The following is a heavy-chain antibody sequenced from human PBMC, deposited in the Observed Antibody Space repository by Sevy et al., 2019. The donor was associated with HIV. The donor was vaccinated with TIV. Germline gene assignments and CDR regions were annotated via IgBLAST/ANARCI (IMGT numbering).Heavy chain of an antibody. V-gene: IGHV3-30*02. Sequence: GGSLRLSCAASAFTFSHYGIHWVRQAPGKGLEWVAFIRHDGSNEYYADSVKGRFTISRDNSKNTVYLQMNSLRPEDTAVYYCARDRKVMLVVYAIPFDAFDIWGQGTMVTVSS. J-gene: IGHJ3*02. CDR1: AFTFSHYG. CDR2: IRHDGSNE. D-gene: IGHD2-8*02. CDR3: ARDRKVMLVVYAIPFDAFDI.